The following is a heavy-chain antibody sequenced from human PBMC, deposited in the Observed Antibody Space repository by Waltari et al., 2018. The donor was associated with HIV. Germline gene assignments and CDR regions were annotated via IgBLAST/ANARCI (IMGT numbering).Heavy chain of an antibody. V-gene: IGHV3-48*03. CDR3: ARVGRSTTPGY. D-gene: IGHD1-7*01. CDR2: ISSSGSVF. Sequence: EVQLVESGGGLVQPGGSLRLSCPASGFPLSSYELNWVRQGPGKGLEWISYISSSGSVFYYADSVKGRFTISRDSAKNSLFLQMNSLRDEDTAVYYCARVGRSTTPGYWGQGTLVTVSS. CDR1: GFPLSSYE. J-gene: IGHJ4*02.